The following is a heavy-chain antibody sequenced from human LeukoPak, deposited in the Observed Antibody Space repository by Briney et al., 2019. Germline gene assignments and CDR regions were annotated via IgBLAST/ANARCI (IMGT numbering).Heavy chain of an antibody. J-gene: IGHJ4*02. CDR2: ISRSSSTI. CDR3: ARDHRRGGTIDY. Sequence: PGGSLRLSCAASGFTFSSYSMNWVRQAPGKGLEWVSYISRSSSTIYYADSVKGRFTISRDNDKNSLYLQMNSLRVEDTAVYYCARDHRRGGTIDYWGQGTLVTVSS. D-gene: IGHD1-1*01. CDR1: GFTFSSYS. V-gene: IGHV3-48*01.